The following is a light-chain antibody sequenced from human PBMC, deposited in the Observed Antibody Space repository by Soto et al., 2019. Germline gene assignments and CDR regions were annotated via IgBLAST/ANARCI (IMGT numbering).Light chain of an antibody. Sequence: EIVMTQSPATLSVSPGQRATLSCRARQSVSCNLAWYQQKPGQAPRLLISGASPRATGIPARFSGSGSGTEFTLTISSRQSEDFAVYDCQQDNNLPFTFGGGTEVDIK. J-gene: IGKJ3*01. V-gene: IGKV3-15*01. CDR3: QQDNNLPFT. CDR1: QSVSCN. CDR2: GAS.